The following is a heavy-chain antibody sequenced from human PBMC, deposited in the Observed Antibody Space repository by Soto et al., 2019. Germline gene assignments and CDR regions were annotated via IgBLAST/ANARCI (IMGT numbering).Heavy chain of an antibody. CDR1: GFTFGDYA. Sequence: AGGSLRLSCTASGFTFGDYAMSWFRQAPGKGLEWVGFIRSKPYDGTTEYAASAKGRFTISRDDSKSIAYLQMNSLKTEDTAVYYCAKDLFSMVRGASYYSYGMDVWGQGTTVTVSS. CDR3: AKDLFSMVRGASYYSYGMDV. J-gene: IGHJ6*02. D-gene: IGHD3-10*01. CDR2: IRSKPYDGTT. V-gene: IGHV3-49*03.